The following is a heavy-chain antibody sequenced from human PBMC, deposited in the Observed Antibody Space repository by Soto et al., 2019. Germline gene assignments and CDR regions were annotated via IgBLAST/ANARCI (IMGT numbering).Heavy chain of an antibody. CDR3: ARNGHCSGGSCYAPGYYYGMDV. Sequence: LRLSCAASGFTFSSYEMNWVRQAPGKGLEWVSYISSSGSTIYYADSVKGRFTLSRDNAKNSLYLQMNSLRAEDTAVYYCARNGHCSGGSCYAPGYYYGMDVWGQGTTVTVSS. V-gene: IGHV3-48*03. D-gene: IGHD2-15*01. CDR1: GFTFSSYE. J-gene: IGHJ6*02. CDR2: ISSSGSTI.